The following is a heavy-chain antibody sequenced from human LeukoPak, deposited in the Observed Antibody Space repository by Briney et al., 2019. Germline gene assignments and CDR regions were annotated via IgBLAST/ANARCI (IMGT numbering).Heavy chain of an antibody. D-gene: IGHD4-17*01. Sequence: GGSLRLSCAASGFTFSSSAMSRVRQVPGKGLEWVSGISASGGSTSYADSVKGRFTISRDNSKNTLYLQMNSLRAEDTAVYYCARDLLEEVGDYAPDYYYYGMDVWGQGTTVTVSS. CDR2: ISASGGST. CDR1: GFTFSSSA. J-gene: IGHJ6*02. V-gene: IGHV3-23*01. CDR3: ARDLLEEVGDYAPDYYYYGMDV.